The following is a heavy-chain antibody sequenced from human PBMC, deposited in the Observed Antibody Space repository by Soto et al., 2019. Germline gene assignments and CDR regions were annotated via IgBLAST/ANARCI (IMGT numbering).Heavy chain of an antibody. CDR1: GGTFSSYA. D-gene: IGHD6-6*01. CDR2: IIPIFGTA. V-gene: IGHV1-69*13. CDR3: ARAGPRGAARRGYFQH. J-gene: IGHJ1*01. Sequence: ASVKVSCKASGGTFSSYAISWVRQAPGQGLEWMGGIIPIFGTANYAQKFQGRVTITADESTSTAYMELSSLRSEDTAVYYCARAGPRGAARRGYFQHWGQGTLVTAPQ.